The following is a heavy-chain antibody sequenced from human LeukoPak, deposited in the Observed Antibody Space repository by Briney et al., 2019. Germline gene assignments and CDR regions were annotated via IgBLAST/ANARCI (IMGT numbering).Heavy chain of an antibody. CDR2: INSAGSST. CDR1: GFTFSNYW. Sequence: PGGSLRLSCAASGFTFSNYWMHWVRQAPGKGLVWVSRINSAGSSTSRADSVKGRFTISRDNAKNTLYLQMNSLRAEDTAVYYCTRDSDSSRYTIDYWGQGALVTVSS. V-gene: IGHV3-74*01. CDR3: TRDSDSSRYTIDY. D-gene: IGHD3-22*01. J-gene: IGHJ4*02.